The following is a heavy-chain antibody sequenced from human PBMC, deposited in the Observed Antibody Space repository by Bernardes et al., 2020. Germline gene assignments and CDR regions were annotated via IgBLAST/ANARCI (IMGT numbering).Heavy chain of an antibody. J-gene: IGHJ6*02. CDR1: GFSFRTYA. CDR2: ISFDGINQ. Sequence: SLRLSCAASGFSFRTYAMNWVRQTPGKGLEWVAAISFDGINQYYADSVKGRFIMSRDNSKNTVYLQVNSLRTEDTAVYYCARSRGYCSRTSCFGVGYFYGMDVWGQGTTVTVSS. CDR3: ARSRGYCSRTSCFGVGYFYGMDV. V-gene: IGHV3-30*01. D-gene: IGHD2-2*03.